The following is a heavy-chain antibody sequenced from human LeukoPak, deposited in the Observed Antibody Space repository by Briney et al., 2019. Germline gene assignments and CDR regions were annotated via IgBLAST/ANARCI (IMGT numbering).Heavy chain of an antibody. V-gene: IGHV3-48*03. J-gene: IGHJ3*02. Sequence: GGSLRLSCAASGFTFSNYEMNWVRQAPGKGLEWVSYISSSGSTLDYADSVQGRFTISRDNAKNSLYLQMNSLRAEDTAVYYCARSTGYGDYELNAFDIWGQGTMVTVSS. CDR3: ARSTGYGDYELNAFDI. D-gene: IGHD4-17*01. CDR2: ISSSGSTL. CDR1: GFTFSNYE.